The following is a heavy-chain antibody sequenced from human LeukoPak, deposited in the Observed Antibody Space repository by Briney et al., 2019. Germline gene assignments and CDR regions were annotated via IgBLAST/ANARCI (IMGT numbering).Heavy chain of an antibody. CDR3: AKDKGNRYFDY. J-gene: IGHJ4*02. CDR2: ISSDGRNI. CDR1: GITSTIAG. Sequence: PGGSLRLSCAASGITSTIAGMHWVRQVPGKGLEWVAVISSDGRNIYYADSVKGRFIISRDTSRNIPFLQMNGLRADDTAIYYCAKDKGNRYFDYWGQGTLVTISS. V-gene: IGHV3-30*18. D-gene: IGHD3-16*02.